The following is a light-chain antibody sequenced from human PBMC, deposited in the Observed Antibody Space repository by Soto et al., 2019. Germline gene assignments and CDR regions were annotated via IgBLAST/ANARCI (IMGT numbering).Light chain of an antibody. CDR2: AAS. CDR3: QQRSNWPPRIT. V-gene: IGKV1-12*01. Sequence: DVQVTQFPSSVAASVGDRVIITCQTSQNIGNWLAWYQQKPGKAPELLIYAASSLQSGVPSRFSGSGSGTDFTLTISSLQPEDFAVYYCQQRSNWPPRITFGQGTRLEIK. CDR1: QNIGNW. J-gene: IGKJ5*01.